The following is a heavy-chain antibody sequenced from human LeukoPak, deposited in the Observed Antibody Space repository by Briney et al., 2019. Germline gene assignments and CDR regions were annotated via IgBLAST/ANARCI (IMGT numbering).Heavy chain of an antibody. CDR2: INHSGST. V-gene: IGHV4-34*01. Sequence: SSEPLSLTCAVYGGPFSGYYWSWIRQPPGKGLEWIGEINHSGSTNYNPSLKRRVTISVDTSKNQFSLTLSSVTAADTAGRYFARDIVVVPAAPGPYDYMDVWGKGTTVTVS. J-gene: IGHJ6*03. CDR1: GGPFSGYY. D-gene: IGHD2-2*01. CDR3: ARDIVVVPAAPGPYDYMDV.